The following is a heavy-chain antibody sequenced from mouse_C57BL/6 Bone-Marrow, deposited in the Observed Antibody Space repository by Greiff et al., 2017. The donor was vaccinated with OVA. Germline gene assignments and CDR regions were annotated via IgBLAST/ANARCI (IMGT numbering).Heavy chain of an antibody. J-gene: IGHJ1*03. CDR3: ARNYDGSSYCWYFDV. V-gene: IGHV1-82*01. Sequence: VQLVESGPELVKPGASVKISCKASGYAFSSSWMNWVKQRPGKGLEWIGRIYPGDGDTNYNGKFKGKATLTADKSSSTAYMQLSSLTSEDSAVYFCARNYDGSSYCWYFDVWGTGTTVTVSS. D-gene: IGHD1-1*01. CDR1: GYAFSSSW. CDR2: IYPGDGDT.